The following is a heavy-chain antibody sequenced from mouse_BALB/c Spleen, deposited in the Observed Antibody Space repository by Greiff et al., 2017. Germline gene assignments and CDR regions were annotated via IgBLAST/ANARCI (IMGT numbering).Heavy chain of an antibody. Sequence: EVKLQQSGPELVKPGASVKMSCKASGYTFTSYVMHWVKQKPGQGLEWIGYINPYNDGTKYNEKFKGKATLTSDKSSSTAYMELSSLTSEDSAVYYCAGDGYYGGFAYWGQGTLVTVSA. J-gene: IGHJ3*01. CDR1: GYTFTSYV. CDR3: AGDGYYGGFAY. CDR2: INPYNDGT. D-gene: IGHD2-3*01. V-gene: IGHV1-14*01.